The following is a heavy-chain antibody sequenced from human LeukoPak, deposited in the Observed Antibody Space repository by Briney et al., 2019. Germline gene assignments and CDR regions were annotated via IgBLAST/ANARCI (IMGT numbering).Heavy chain of an antibody. CDR3: ARDGDCSGGSCYSVVWRKNGMDV. CDR2: ISAYNGNT. Sequence: ASVKVSCKASGYTFTSYGISWVRQAPGQGLEWMGWISAYNGNTNYAQKLQGRVTMTRDTSTSTVYMELSSLRSEDTAVYYCARDGDCSGGSCYSVVWRKNGMDVWGQGTTVTVSS. J-gene: IGHJ6*02. D-gene: IGHD2-15*01. V-gene: IGHV1-18*01. CDR1: GYTFTSYG.